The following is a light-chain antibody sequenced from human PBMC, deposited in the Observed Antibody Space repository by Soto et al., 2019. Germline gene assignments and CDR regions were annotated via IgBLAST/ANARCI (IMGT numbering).Light chain of an antibody. CDR3: QQGHNWPLT. CDR1: QSINRE. J-gene: IGKJ2*01. CDR2: GAS. Sequence: EIVLTQSPATLSLSPGERAALSCRASQSINRELAWYQQKPGQPPRLLIYGASTRATGVPARFTGSESGSEFSLTISGVESEDFAVYSCQQGHNWPLTFGQGTRVE. V-gene: IGKV3-15*01.